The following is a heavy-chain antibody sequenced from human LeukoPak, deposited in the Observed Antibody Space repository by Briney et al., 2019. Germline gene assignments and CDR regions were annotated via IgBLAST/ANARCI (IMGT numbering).Heavy chain of an antibody. D-gene: IGHD4/OR15-4a*01. V-gene: IGHV3-48*03. Sequence: GGSLRISCAASGFTFSTYALSWVRQAPGKGLEWVSHISTTGTTVYYADAVKGRFTISRDNAKNSLYLQMNSLRAEDTAVYYCARGLTMGHFGGQGTLVIVSS. J-gene: IGHJ4*02. CDR2: ISTTGTTV. CDR3: ARGLTMGHF. CDR1: GFTFSTYA.